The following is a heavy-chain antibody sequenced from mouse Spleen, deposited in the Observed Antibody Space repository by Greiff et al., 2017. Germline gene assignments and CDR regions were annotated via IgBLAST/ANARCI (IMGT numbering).Heavy chain of an antibody. V-gene: IGHV1S81*02. CDR3: ASSDYYGSSWYAMDY. D-gene: IGHD1-1*01. J-gene: IGHJ4*01. CDR1: GYTFTSYW. CDR2: INPSNGRT. Sequence: QVQLQQSGAELVKPGASVKLSCKASGYTFTSYWMHWVKQRPGQGLEWIGEINPSNGRTNYNEKFKSKATLTVDKSSSTAYMQLSSLTSEDSAVYYCASSDYYGSSWYAMDYWGQGTSVTVSS.